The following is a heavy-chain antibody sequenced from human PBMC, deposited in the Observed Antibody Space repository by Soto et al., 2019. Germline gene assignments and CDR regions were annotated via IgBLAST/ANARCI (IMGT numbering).Heavy chain of an antibody. CDR2: IIPIFGTA. Sequence: QVQLVQSGAEVKKPGSSVKVSCKASGGTFSSYAISWVRQAPGQGLEWMGRIIPIFGTANYAQKFQGRVTITADESTRTAYMELSSLRSEDTAVYYCARVRPTMVRGVISGMDVWGQGTTVTVSS. J-gene: IGHJ6*02. CDR1: GGTFSSYA. D-gene: IGHD3-10*01. CDR3: ARVRPTMVRGVISGMDV. V-gene: IGHV1-69*01.